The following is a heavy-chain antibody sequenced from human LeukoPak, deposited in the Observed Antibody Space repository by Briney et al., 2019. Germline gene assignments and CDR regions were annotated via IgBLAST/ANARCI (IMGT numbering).Heavy chain of an antibody. CDR1: GGSISSSNW. J-gene: IGHJ3*02. Sequence: SETLSLTCAVSGGSISSSNWWSWVRQPPGKGLEWIGEINHSGSTNYNPSLKSRVTISVDTSKNQFSLKLSSVTAADTAVYYCARVSLVRGALKGAFDIWGQGTMVTVSS. D-gene: IGHD3-10*01. V-gene: IGHV4-4*02. CDR3: ARVSLVRGALKGAFDI. CDR2: INHSGST.